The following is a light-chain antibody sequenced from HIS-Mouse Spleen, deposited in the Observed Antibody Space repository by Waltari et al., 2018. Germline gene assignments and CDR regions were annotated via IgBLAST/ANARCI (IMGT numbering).Light chain of an antibody. J-gene: IGKJ2*01. CDR3: QQRSNWYT. V-gene: IGKV3-11*01. CDR2: DAS. Sequence: EIVLTQSPATRSFSPGERATLSCRASQSVSSYLAWYQQKPGQAPRLLIYDASNRATGIPARFSGSGSGTDFTLTISSLEPEDFAVYYCQQRSNWYTFGQGTKLEIK. CDR1: QSVSSY.